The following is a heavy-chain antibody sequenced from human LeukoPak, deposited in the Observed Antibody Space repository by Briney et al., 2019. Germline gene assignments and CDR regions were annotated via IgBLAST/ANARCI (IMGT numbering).Heavy chain of an antibody. CDR3: ASTPPRSPGPFDI. D-gene: IGHD3-9*01. CDR1: GFTFSSYS. Sequence: GGSLRLSCAASGFTFSSYSMNWVRQAPGKGLEWVSYISSSSSTIYYADSVKGRFTISRDNAKNSLYLQMNTLRPEDTAVYYCASTPPRSPGPFDIWGQGTLVTVSS. J-gene: IGHJ4*02. CDR2: ISSSSSTI. V-gene: IGHV3-48*04.